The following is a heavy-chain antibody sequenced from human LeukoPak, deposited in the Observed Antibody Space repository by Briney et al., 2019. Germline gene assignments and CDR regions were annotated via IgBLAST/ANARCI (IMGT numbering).Heavy chain of an antibody. CDR1: GSTFSSYW. CDR2: IYTDGSGT. Sequence: PGGSLRLSCAASGSTFSSYWMHWVRQAPGKGLVWVSRIYTDGSGTSYADSVKGRFTISRDNAKDTLYLQMNSLRVEDTAVYYCAGVKAGASGRQFDYWGQGTLVTVSS. V-gene: IGHV3-74*01. D-gene: IGHD1-1*01. J-gene: IGHJ4*02. CDR3: AGVKAGASGRQFDY.